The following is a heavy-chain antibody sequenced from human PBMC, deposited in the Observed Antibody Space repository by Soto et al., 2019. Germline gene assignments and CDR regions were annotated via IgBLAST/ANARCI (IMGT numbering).Heavy chain of an antibody. D-gene: IGHD1-26*01. J-gene: IGHJ4*02. V-gene: IGHV3-7*01. CDR2: VNEDGSEK. CDR1: GLTFSNFY. CDR3: AKWGGAASDY. Sequence: PGGSLRLSCAASGLTFSNFYMSWVRQAQGKGLEWVANVNEDGSEKYYVDSVKGRFTVSRDNARNSLYLQMNSLRAEDTAVYYSAKWGGAASDYWGQGTLVSVSS.